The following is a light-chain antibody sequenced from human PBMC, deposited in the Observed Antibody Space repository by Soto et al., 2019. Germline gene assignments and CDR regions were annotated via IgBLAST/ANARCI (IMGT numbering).Light chain of an antibody. CDR3: CSYTSSSTHV. J-gene: IGLJ1*01. CDR2: DVN. Sequence: QSALTQPASVSGSPGQSITISCTGTSSDVGGYNFVSWYQQHPGKVPKLMIFDVNRRPSGVSDRTSGAKSGNTATLTISGLQAEDEGDYYCCSYTSSSTHVFGSGTKVTV. V-gene: IGLV2-14*03. CDR1: SSDVGGYNF.